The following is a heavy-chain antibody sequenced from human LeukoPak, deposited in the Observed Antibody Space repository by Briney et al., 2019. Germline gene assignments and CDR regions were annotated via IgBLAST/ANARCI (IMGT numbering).Heavy chain of an antibody. V-gene: IGHV1-46*01. J-gene: IGHJ4*02. CDR3: ARVDAEGSGVKYFDY. Sequence: GASVKVSCKAAGYTFTNYYMHWVRQAPGQGLEWMGIINPSGGSTSYAQTFQGRVTMTSDTATSTVYMELRSLRSEDTAVYFCARVDAEGSGVKYFDYWGQGTLVTVSS. CDR1: GYTFTNYY. D-gene: IGHD3-10*01. CDR2: INPSGGST.